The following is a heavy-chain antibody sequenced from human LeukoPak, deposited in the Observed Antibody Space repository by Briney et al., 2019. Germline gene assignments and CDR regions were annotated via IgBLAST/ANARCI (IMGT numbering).Heavy chain of an antibody. CDR2: MNPNSGNT. CDR3: ARPVVVPAAAKTYYYGMDV. V-gene: IGHV1-8*01. J-gene: IGHJ6*02. Sequence: ASVKVSCKASGYTFTSYDINWVRQATGQGLEWMGWMNPNSGNTGYAQKFQGRVTITADESTSTAYMELSSLRSEDTAVYYCARPVVVPAAAKTYYYGMDVWGQGTTVTVSS. CDR1: GYTFTSYD. D-gene: IGHD2-2*01.